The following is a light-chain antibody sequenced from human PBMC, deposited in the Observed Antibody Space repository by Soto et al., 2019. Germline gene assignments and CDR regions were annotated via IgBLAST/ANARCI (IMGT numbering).Light chain of an antibody. CDR1: QSVSSSY. Sequence: EIVLTQSPGTLSLSPGERATLSCRASQSVSSSYLAWYQQKPGQAPRLLIYDASSRATGIPDRFSGSGSGTDFTLTISRLEPEDFVVYYCQQYGTSPLLTFGPGTKVDIK. V-gene: IGKV3-20*01. CDR3: QQYGTSPLLT. J-gene: IGKJ3*01. CDR2: DAS.